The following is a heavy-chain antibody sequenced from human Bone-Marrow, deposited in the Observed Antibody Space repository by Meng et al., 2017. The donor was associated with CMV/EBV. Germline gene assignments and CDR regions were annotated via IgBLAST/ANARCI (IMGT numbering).Heavy chain of an antibody. Sequence: GGSLRLSCAASGFTFDDYAMHWVRPAPGKGLEWVSGISWNSGSIGYADSVKGRFTISRDNAKNSLYLQMNSLRAEDTALYYCAKGSTMIVVVSTFDYWGQGTLVTVSS. CDR1: GFTFDDYA. V-gene: IGHV3-9*01. CDR3: AKGSTMIVVVSTFDY. J-gene: IGHJ4*02. CDR2: ISWNSGSI. D-gene: IGHD3-22*01.